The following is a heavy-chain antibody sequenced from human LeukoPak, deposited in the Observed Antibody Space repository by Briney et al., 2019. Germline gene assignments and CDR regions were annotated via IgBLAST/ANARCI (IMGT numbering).Heavy chain of an antibody. Sequence: GGSLRLSCAASGFTFSGYAMSWVRQAPGKGLEWVSAISGSGGSTYYADSVKGRFTISRDNSKNTLYLQMNSLRAEDTAVYYCARNSHIAVAGTNWGQGTLVTVSS. CDR3: ARNSHIAVAGTN. CDR2: ISGSGGST. D-gene: IGHD6-19*01. CDR1: GFTFSGYA. V-gene: IGHV3-23*01. J-gene: IGHJ4*02.